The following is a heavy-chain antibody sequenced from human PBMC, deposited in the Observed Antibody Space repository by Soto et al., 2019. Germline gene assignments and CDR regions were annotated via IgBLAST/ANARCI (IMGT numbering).Heavy chain of an antibody. D-gene: IGHD3-3*01. Sequence: GGSLRLSCAASGFTFSTCAMSWVRQAPGKGLEWVSVISGSGGTTYYADSVKGRFTISRDNSRNTLYLQMNSLRAEDKAVYYCWKSSGDFWSGNYYYYYMDVWGKGTTVTVSS. CDR2: ISGSGGTT. CDR1: GFTFSTCA. CDR3: WKSSGDFWSGNYYYYYMDV. V-gene: IGHV3-23*01. J-gene: IGHJ6*03.